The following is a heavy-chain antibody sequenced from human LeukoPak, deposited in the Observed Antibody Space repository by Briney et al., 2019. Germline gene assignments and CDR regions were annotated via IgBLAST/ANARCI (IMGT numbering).Heavy chain of an antibody. D-gene: IGHD1-26*01. Sequence: PGRSLRLSCAASGFTFSSYGMHWVRQAPGKGLEWVAVISYDGSNKYYADSVKGRFTISRDNSKNTLYLQMNSLRAEDTAVYYCARDRGYSGSYGVYWGQGTLVTVSS. CDR2: ISYDGSNK. CDR1: GFTFSSYG. V-gene: IGHV3-30*03. CDR3: ARDRGYSGSYGVY. J-gene: IGHJ4*02.